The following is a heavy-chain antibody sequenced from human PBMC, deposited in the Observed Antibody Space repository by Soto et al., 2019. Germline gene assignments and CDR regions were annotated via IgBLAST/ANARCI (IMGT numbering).Heavy chain of an antibody. V-gene: IGHV4-59*01. CDR2: IYYSGST. J-gene: IGHJ3*02. CDR3: AKVWGGAFDI. CDR1: GGSISSYY. Sequence: SETLSLTCTVSGGSISSYYWSWIRQPPGKGLEWIGYIYYSGSTNYNPSLKSRVTISVDTSKNQFSLKLSSVTAADTAVYYCAKVWGGAFDIWGLGTMVTVS. D-gene: IGHD3-10*01.